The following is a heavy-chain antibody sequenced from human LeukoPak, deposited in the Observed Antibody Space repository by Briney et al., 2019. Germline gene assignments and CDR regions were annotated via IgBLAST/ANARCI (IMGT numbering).Heavy chain of an antibody. J-gene: IGHJ5*02. CDR3: ARRPSSMVRGVIAPGWFDP. V-gene: IGHV4-31*03. CDR1: GGSISSGGYY. CDR2: IYYSGST. Sequence: SETLSLTCTVSGGSISSGGYYWRWIRQHPGKGLEWIGYIYYSGSTYYNPSLKSRVTISVDTSKNQFSLKLSSVTAADTAVYYCARRPSSMVRGVIAPGWFDPWGQGTLVTVSS. D-gene: IGHD3-10*01.